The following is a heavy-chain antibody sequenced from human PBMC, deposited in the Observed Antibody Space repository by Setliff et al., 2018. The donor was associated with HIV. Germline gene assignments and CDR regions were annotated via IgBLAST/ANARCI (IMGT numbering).Heavy chain of an antibody. CDR1: GFTFDDFG. CDR2: INWNGGST. D-gene: IGHD3-16*01. CDR3: ARDIPFGDLLMLQAYMDV. Sequence: LRLSCAASGFTFDDFGTSWVRQGPGKGLEWVSSINWNGGSTGYADSVKGRFTISRDNAKNSLYLQMNSLRAEDTALYYCARDIPFGDLLMLQAYMDVWGKGTTVTVSS. V-gene: IGHV3-20*04. J-gene: IGHJ6*04.